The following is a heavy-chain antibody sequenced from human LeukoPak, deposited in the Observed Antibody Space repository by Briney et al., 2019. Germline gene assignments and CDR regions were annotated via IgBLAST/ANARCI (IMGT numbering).Heavy chain of an antibody. Sequence: GGSLRLSCAASGFTFSSYAMSWVRQAPGKGLEWVSAISGSGGSTYYADSVKGRFTISRDNSKNTLYLQMNSLRAEDTAVYYCANHHYDSSGYYFDYWGQGTLVTLSS. CDR1: GFTFSSYA. CDR2: ISGSGGST. D-gene: IGHD3-22*01. CDR3: ANHHYDSSGYYFDY. V-gene: IGHV3-23*01. J-gene: IGHJ4*02.